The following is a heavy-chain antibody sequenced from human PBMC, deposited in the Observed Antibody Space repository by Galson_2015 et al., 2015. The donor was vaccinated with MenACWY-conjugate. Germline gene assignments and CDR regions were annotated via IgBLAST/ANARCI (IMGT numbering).Heavy chain of an antibody. CDR2: ISSSSGTI. V-gene: IGHV3-48*04. CDR3: ARDPYGDYYFDY. CDR1: GFTFGICT. J-gene: IGHJ4*02. D-gene: IGHD4-17*01. Sequence: SLRLSCAASGFTFGICTMNWVRQAPGKGLEWVSYISSSSGTIYYADSVKGRFTISRDNAKNSLYLQMNSLRVEDTAMYFCARDPYGDYYFDYWGQGTLVTVSS.